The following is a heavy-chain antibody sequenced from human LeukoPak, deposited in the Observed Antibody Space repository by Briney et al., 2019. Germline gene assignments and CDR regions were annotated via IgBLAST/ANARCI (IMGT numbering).Heavy chain of an antibody. D-gene: IGHD2-21*02. Sequence: PSETLSLTCTVSGGSISSYYWSWIRQPPGKGLEWIGYIYYSGSTNYNPSLKSRVTISVDTSKNQFSLKLSSVTAADTAVYYCARGVLLAYCGGDCYRTQYYFDYWGQGTLVTVSS. CDR3: ARGVLLAYCGGDCYRTQYYFDY. CDR2: IYYSGST. J-gene: IGHJ4*02. V-gene: IGHV4-59*12. CDR1: GGSISSYY.